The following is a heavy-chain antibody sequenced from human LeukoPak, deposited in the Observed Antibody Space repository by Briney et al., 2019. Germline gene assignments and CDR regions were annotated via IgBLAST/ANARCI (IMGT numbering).Heavy chain of an antibody. CDR1: GFTFSSYW. D-gene: IGHD6-6*01. V-gene: IGHV3-7*01. J-gene: IGHJ4*02. CDR3: ASEYSSSSAFNY. CDR2: IKQDGSEK. Sequence: LPGGPLRLSCAASGFTFSSYWMTWVRQAPGKGLGGVANIKQDGSEKYYVDSLKGRFTISRDNAKNSLYLQMNSLRAEDTAVYYCASEYSSSSAFNYWGQGTLVTVSS.